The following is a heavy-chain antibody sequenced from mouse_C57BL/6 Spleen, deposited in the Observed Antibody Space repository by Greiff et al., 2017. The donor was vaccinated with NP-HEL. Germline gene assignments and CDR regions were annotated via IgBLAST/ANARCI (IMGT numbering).Heavy chain of an antibody. CDR3: ARLTGPYYAMDY. V-gene: IGHV5-12*01. D-gene: IGHD4-1*01. J-gene: IGHJ4*01. Sequence: EVMLVGSGGGLVQPGGSLKLSCAASGFTFSDYYMYWVRQTPEKRLEWVAYISNGGGSTYYPDTVKGRFTISRDNAKNTLYLQMSRLKSEDTAMYYCARLTGPYYAMDYWGQGTSVTVSS. CDR1: GFTFSDYY. CDR2: ISNGGGST.